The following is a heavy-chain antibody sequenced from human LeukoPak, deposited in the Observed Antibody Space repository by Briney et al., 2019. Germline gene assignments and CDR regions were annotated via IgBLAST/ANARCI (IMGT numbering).Heavy chain of an antibody. CDR1: GFTFSSYS. CDR2: ISSSSSYI. CDR3: ARAPPHYSGSYFPAML. J-gene: IGHJ4*02. Sequence: GGSLRLSCAASGFTFSSYSMNWVRQAPGKGLEWVSSISSSSSYIYYADSVKGRFTISRDNAKNSLYLQMNSLRAEDTAVYYCARAPPHYSGSYFPAMLWGQGTLVTVSS. V-gene: IGHV3-21*01. D-gene: IGHD1-26*01.